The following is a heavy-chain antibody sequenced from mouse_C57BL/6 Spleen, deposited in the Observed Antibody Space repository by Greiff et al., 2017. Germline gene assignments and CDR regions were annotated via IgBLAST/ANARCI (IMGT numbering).Heavy chain of an antibody. CDR3: TRGNFYYAMDY. CDR1: GFTFSSYA. J-gene: IGHJ4*01. CDR2: ISSGGDYI. Sequence: EVKLMESGEGLVKPGGSLKLSCAASGFTFSSYAMSWVRQTPEKRLEWVAYISSGGDYIYYADTVKGRFTISRDNARNTLYLQMSSLKSEDTAMYYCTRGNFYYAMDYWGQGTSVTVSS. V-gene: IGHV5-9-1*02.